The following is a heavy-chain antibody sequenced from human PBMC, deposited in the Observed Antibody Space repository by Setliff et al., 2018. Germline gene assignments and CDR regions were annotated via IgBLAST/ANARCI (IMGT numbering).Heavy chain of an antibody. CDR1: GGTFSSHG. D-gene: IGHD5-18*01. J-gene: IGHJ5*02. CDR3: ARGERIQLWLGSEAVSDWFDP. V-gene: IGHV1-2*04. Sequence: ASVKVSCKASGGTFSSHGISWVRQAPGQGLEWMGGINPNSGGTNYAQKFQGWVTMTRDTSISTAYMELSRLRSDDTAVYYCARGERIQLWLGSEAVSDWFDPWGQGTLVTVSS. CDR2: INPNSGGT.